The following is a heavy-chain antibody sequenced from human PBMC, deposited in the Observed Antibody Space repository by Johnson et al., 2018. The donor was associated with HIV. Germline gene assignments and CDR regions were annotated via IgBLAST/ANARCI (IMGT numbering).Heavy chain of an antibody. V-gene: IGHV3-13*01. CDR3: ARAYNPGSLGAFDI. J-gene: IGHJ3*02. Sequence: VQLVESGGGLVQSGGSLRLSCGASGFSVSNNYMNWVRQAPGKGLEWVSAIGTAGDTYYPDSVKGRFPISRDNSNNTPNLQMNSLRAEDTAVYYCARAYNPGSLGAFDIWGQGTMVTVSS. D-gene: IGHD1-14*01. CDR2: IGTAGDT. CDR1: GFSVSNNY.